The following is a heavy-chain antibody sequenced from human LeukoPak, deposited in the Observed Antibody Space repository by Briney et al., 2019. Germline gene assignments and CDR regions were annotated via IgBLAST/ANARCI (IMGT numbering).Heavy chain of an antibody. CDR2: INHSGST. V-gene: IGHV4-34*01. Sequence: TPSETLSLTCAVYGGSFSGYYWSWIRQPPGKGLEWIGEINHSGSTNYNPSLKSRVTISVDTSKNQFSVTLTSVTVADTAVYYCASHTVVVTATHDAFAFWGQGTMVTVSS. CDR3: ASHTVVVTATHDAFAF. D-gene: IGHD2-21*02. CDR1: GGSFSGYY. J-gene: IGHJ3*01.